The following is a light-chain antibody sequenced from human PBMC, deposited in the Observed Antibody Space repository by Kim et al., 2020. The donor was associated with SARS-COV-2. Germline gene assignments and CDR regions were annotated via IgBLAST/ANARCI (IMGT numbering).Light chain of an antibody. Sequence: DIQMTQSPSSLSASVGDRVTITCRASQSISNYLNWYQQTSGEPPKLLIYAASILQSGVPSRFSGSGTGTDFTLTISSLHPEDFATYYCQHSYKALPAFGGWTKVDIK. V-gene: IGKV1-39*01. J-gene: IGKJ4*01. CDR1: QSISNY. CDR3: QHSYKALPA. CDR2: AAS.